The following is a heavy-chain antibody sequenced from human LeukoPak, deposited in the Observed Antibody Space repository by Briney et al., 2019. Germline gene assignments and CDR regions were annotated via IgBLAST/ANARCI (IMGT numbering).Heavy chain of an antibody. CDR1: GFTFSSYA. CDR2: ISGSGGST. J-gene: IGHJ4*02. Sequence: GGSLRLSCAASGFTFSSYAMSWVRQAPGKGLEWVSAISGSGGSTYYADSVKGRFTISRDNSKNTLYLQMNSLRAEDTAVYYCAKDTDSSGWTGTSDYWGQGTLVTVSS. V-gene: IGHV3-23*01. D-gene: IGHD6-19*01. CDR3: AKDTDSSGWTGTSDY.